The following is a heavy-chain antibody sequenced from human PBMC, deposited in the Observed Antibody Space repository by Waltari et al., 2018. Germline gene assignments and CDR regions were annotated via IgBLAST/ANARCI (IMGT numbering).Heavy chain of an antibody. V-gene: IGHV4-59*08. CDR3: ARGLGYSAWFDP. D-gene: IGHD3-22*01. CDR1: GDSFKNYY. CDR2: IQNSGTI. Sequence: QVELQESGPGLVKPSETLSLTCSVSGDSFKNYYWNWVRQSPGKALEWIGFIQNSGTISYNPSLDGRVTISVDTSKNQCFLNLNSVTAADTAVYYCARGLGYSAWFDPWGQGTLVTVSS. J-gene: IGHJ5*02.